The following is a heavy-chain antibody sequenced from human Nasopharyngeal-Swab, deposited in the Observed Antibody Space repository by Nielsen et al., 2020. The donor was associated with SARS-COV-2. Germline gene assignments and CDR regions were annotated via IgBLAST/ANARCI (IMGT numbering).Heavy chain of an antibody. V-gene: IGHV1-58*01. J-gene: IGHJ4*02. CDR3: AAVRYSSSWYDIDY. CDR2: IVVGSGNT. Sequence: SVKVSCKASGFTFTSSAVQWVRQARGQRLEWIGWIVVGSGNTNYTQKFQERVTITRDMSTSTAYMELSSLRSEDTAVYYCAAVRYSSSWYDIDYWGQGTLVTVSS. D-gene: IGHD6-13*01. CDR1: GFTFTSSA.